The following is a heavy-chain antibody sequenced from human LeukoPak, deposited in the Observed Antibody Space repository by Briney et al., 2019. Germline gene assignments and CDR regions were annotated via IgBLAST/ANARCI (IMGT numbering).Heavy chain of an antibody. CDR1: GGSISSGGYY. CDR2: IYYSGST. J-gene: IGHJ6*02. Sequence: PSETLSLTCTVSGGSISSGGYYWSWIRQHPGKGLEWIGYIYYSGSTYYNPSLKSRVTISVDTSKNQFSLKLSSVTAADTAVYYCARDVPDCTNGVCYPCGMDVWGQGTTVTVSS. V-gene: IGHV4-31*03. CDR3: ARDVPDCTNGVCYPCGMDV. D-gene: IGHD2-8*01.